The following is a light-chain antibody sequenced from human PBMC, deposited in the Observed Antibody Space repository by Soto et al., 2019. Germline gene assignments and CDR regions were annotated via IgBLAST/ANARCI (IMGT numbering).Light chain of an antibody. CDR1: SGHSSDA. CDR3: QTWGTGIVI. V-gene: IGLV4-69*01. J-gene: IGLJ2*01. Sequence: QSVLTQSPSASASLGASVKLTCTPSSGHSSDAIAWHQQQPEKGPRFLMNLNSDGSHTKGDGIPDRFSGSSSGAERYLTISSLQSEDEADYYCQTWGTGIVIFGGGTKVTVL. CDR2: LNSDGSH.